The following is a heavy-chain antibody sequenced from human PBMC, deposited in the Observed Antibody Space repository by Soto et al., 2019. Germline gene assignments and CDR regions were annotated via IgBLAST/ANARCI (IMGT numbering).Heavy chain of an antibody. CDR2: ISAYNGNT. V-gene: IGHV1-18*04. J-gene: IGHJ6*02. Sequence: GASVKVSCKASGYTFTSYGISWVRQAPGQGLEWMGWISAYNGNTNYAQKLQGRVTMTTDTSTSTAYMELRSLRSDDTAVYYCARDPKTWIQLWLRSGFRYYGMDVWGQGTTVTVS. CDR3: ARDPKTWIQLWLRSGFRYYGMDV. CDR1: GYTFTSYG. D-gene: IGHD5-18*01.